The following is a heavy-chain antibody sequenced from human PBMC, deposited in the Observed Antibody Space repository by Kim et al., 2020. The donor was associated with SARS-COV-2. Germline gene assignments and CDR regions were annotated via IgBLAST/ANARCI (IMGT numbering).Heavy chain of an antibody. J-gene: IGHJ4*02. V-gene: IGHV3-30-3*01. CDR3: FWGDY. D-gene: IGHD3-16*01. CDR2: ISEDGCNK. Sequence: ISEDGCNKHYADSLRGRFTISRDNSKNTVSLQMNSLRTEDTAVYYCFWGDYWGQGTLVTVSS.